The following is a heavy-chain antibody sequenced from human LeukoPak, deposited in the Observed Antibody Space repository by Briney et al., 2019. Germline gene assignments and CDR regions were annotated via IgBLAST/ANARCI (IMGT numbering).Heavy chain of an antibody. D-gene: IGHD6-19*01. Sequence: PSETLSLTCTVSGGSISSYYWSWIRQPPGKGLEWIGYIYYSGSTNYNPSLKSRVTISVDTSQNQFSLKLSSVTDADTAVYYCASHIIAVGAFDIWGQGTMVTVSS. V-gene: IGHV4-59*08. CDR1: GGSISSYY. J-gene: IGHJ3*02. CDR2: IYYSGST. CDR3: ASHIIAVGAFDI.